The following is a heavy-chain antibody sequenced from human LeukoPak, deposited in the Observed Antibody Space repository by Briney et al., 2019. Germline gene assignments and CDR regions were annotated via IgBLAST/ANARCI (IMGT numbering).Heavy chain of an antibody. CDR2: IFYSGST. J-gene: IGHJ4*02. Sequence: SETLSLTCTVSGGSISRYYWTWIRQPPGKGLEWIGFIFYSGSTNYNPSLKSRVTISVDTSKNQFSLKLSSVTAADTAVYYCARHVTSGWFNFDYWGQGTLVTVSS. D-gene: IGHD6-19*01. CDR3: ARHVTSGWFNFDY. CDR1: GGSISRYY. V-gene: IGHV4-59*08.